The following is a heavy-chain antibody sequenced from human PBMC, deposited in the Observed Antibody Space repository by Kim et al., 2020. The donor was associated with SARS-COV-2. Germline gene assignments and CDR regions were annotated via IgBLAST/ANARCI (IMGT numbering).Heavy chain of an antibody. CDR2: IYSGGSST. Sequence: GGSLRLSCAASGFTFSSYAMSWVRQAPGKGLEWVSVIYSGGSSTYYADSVKGRFTISRDNSKNTLYLQMNSLSAEDTAVYYWATDFDYDSLEAFDIWGQG. V-gene: IGHV3-23*03. J-gene: IGHJ3*02. CDR3: ATDFDYDSLEAFDI. D-gene: IGHD3-22*01. CDR1: GFTFSSYA.